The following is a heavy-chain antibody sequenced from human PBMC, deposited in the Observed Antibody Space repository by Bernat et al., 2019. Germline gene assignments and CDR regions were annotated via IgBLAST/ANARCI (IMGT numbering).Heavy chain of an antibody. V-gene: IGHV3-30-3*01. CDR2: ISYDGSNK. Sequence: QVQLVESGGGVVQPGRSLRLSCAASGFTFSSYAMHWVRQAPGKGLEWVAVISYDGSNKYYADSVKGRFTISRDNSKNTLYLQMNSLRAEDTAVYYCARVWFGELSVDYWTQGTLVTVSS. J-gene: IGHJ4*02. CDR3: ARVWFGELSVDY. D-gene: IGHD3-10*01. CDR1: GFTFSSYA.